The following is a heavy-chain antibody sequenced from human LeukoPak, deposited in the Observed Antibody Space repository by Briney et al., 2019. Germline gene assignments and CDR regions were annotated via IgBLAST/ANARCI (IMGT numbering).Heavy chain of an antibody. CDR2: IYYSGST. CDR3: ARRGSSTGTTRVPLYYFDY. CDR1: GVSVSSGSYY. D-gene: IGHD1-7*01. Sequence: SETLSLTCTVSGVSVSSGSYYWSWIRQPPGKGLEWIGYIYYSGSTNYNPSLKSRVTISVDTSKNQFSLKLSSVTAADTAVYYCARRGSSTGTTRVPLYYFDYWGQGTLVTVSS. J-gene: IGHJ4*02. V-gene: IGHV4-61*01.